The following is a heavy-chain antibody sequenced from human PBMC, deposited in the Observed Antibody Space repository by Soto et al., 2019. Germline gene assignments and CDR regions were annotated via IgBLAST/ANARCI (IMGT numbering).Heavy chain of an antibody. V-gene: IGHV3-74*01. CDR2: IKGDGTNT. Sequence: EVQLVESGGGLVQFGGSLRLSCAASGFTFSSYWMHWVRQVPGKGLVWLSRIKGDGTNTNYADSVKGRFTISRDNVDNTRYLQMNSLRAEDTAVYYCARGVSGYYGFDYWGQGTLVTVSS. CDR1: GFTFSSYW. J-gene: IGHJ4*02. CDR3: ARGVSGYYGFDY. D-gene: IGHD5-12*01.